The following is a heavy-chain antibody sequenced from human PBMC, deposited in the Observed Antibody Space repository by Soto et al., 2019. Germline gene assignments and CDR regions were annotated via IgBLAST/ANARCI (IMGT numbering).Heavy chain of an antibody. CDR2: ISSSGSTI. CDR3: ARRYAAMARFDY. V-gene: IGHV3-11*01. J-gene: IGHJ4*02. D-gene: IGHD5-18*01. Sequence: GSLRISCAASGVTFSSDWLHWIRQAPGKGLEWVSYISSSGSTIYYADSVKGRFTISRDNAKNSLYLQMNGLRAEDTAVHYCARRYAAMARFDYWGQGTLVTVSS. CDR1: GVTFSSDW.